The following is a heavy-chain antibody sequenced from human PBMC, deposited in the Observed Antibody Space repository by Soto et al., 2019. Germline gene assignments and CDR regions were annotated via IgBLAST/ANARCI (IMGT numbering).Heavy chain of an antibody. CDR3: AREVVVSRGASYFGY. J-gene: IGHJ4*02. CDR2: IRQDGSEI. V-gene: IGHV3-7*04. Sequence: PGGSLRLSCVDSGFTFSSNWMTWVRQAPGKGLEWVANIRQDGSEINYVDSVKGRFTISRDNTKNSLYLQMNSLRAEDTAIYYCAREVVVSRGASYFGYWGPGTLVTVSS. CDR1: GFTFSSNW. D-gene: IGHD2-2*01.